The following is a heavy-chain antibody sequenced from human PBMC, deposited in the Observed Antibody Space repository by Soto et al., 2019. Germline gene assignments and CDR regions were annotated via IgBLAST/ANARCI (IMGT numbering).Heavy chain of an antibody. Sequence: QVQLVQSGAEVKKPGSSVKVSCKASGGTFSSYAINWVRQAPGQGLEWMGGIIPIFDTTNYAQKFQGRVTITADESTNTAYMELSSLRSEDTAVYYCARGMYYGSGSTDYGMDVWGQGTTVTVSS. CDR1: GGTFSSYA. J-gene: IGHJ6*02. CDR3: ARGMYYGSGSTDYGMDV. D-gene: IGHD3-10*01. CDR2: IIPIFDTT. V-gene: IGHV1-69*01.